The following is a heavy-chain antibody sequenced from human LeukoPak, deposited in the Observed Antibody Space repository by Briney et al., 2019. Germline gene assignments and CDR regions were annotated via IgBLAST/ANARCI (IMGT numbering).Heavy chain of an antibody. Sequence: SETLSLTCTVSGGSISNSYWCWVRQPAGKGLEWIGRISASRNTDYNPSLKGRVTMSADTSKNQFSLRLTSVTAADTAVYYCAREGRSSTPGYWGQGTLVTVSS. J-gene: IGHJ4*02. V-gene: IGHV4-4*07. CDR3: AREGRSSTPGY. D-gene: IGHD2-15*01. CDR2: ISASRNT. CDR1: GGSISNSY.